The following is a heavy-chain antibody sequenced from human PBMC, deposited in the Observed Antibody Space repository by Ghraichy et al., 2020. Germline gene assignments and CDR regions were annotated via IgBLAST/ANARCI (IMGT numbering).Heavy chain of an antibody. Sequence: ASVKVSCKASGYTFTSYGISWVRQAPGQGLEWMGWISAYNGNTNYAQKLQGRVTMTTDTSTSTAYMELRSLRSDDTAVYYCARGGDQRLYDYVKYYFDYWGQGTLVTVSS. CDR2: ISAYNGNT. V-gene: IGHV1-18*01. CDR3: ARGGDQRLYDYVKYYFDY. CDR1: GYTFTSYG. J-gene: IGHJ4*02. D-gene: IGHD3-16*01.